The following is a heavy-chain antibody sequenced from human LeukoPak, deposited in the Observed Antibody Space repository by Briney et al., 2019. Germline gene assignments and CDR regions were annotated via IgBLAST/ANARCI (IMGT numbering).Heavy chain of an antibody. Sequence: PSETLSLTCTVSGGSISSYYWSWIRQPAGKGLEWIGRIYTSGSTNYNPSLMSRVTISVDTSKNQFSLKLSSVTAADTAVYYCARGLRGYPYYYYYMDVWGKGTTVTVSS. V-gene: IGHV4-4*07. CDR2: IYTSGST. CDR1: GGSISSYY. D-gene: IGHD3-16*02. J-gene: IGHJ6*03. CDR3: ARGLRGYPYYYYYMDV.